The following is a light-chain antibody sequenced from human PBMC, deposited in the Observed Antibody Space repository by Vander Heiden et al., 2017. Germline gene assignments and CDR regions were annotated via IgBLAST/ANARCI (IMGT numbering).Light chain of an antibody. J-gene: IGLJ1*01. V-gene: IGLV2-14*01. Sequence: QSALPQPASVSGSHGQSITISCTGTSSDVGGYNYVSWYQQHPGKAPKLMIYDVSNRPSGVSNRFSGSKSGNTASLTISGLQAEDEADYYCSSYTSSSTLPFGTGTKVTVL. CDR2: DVS. CDR1: SSDVGGYNY. CDR3: SSYTSSSTLP.